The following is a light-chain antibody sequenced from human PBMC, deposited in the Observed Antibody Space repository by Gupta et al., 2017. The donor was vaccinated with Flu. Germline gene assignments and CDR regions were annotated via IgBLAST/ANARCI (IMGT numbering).Light chain of an antibody. V-gene: IGKV3D-11*02. CDR3: QQRSYSSLT. CDR1: RKGGSY. J-gene: IGKJ4*01. CDR2: DAS. Sequence: PPALSFSPGENRTPSCSARRKGGSYCCGYQQKTRQHPTLLMIDASNRASGVPARGIGSGAGTNVSPTTSSLQPQDAAVYYCQQRSYSSLTFGRGTKVDIK.